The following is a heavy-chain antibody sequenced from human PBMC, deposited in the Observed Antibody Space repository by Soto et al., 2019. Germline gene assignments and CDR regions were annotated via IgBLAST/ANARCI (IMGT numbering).Heavy chain of an antibody. CDR3: ARNEYSSSRGGYYYYYMDV. V-gene: IGHV1-69*13. CDR2: IIPIFGTA. Sequence: ASVKVSCKASGGTFSSYAIRWVRQAPGQGLEWMGGIIPIFGTANYAQKFQGRVTITADESTSTAYMELSSLRSEDTAVYYCARNEYSSSRGGYYYYYMDVWGKGTTVTVSS. D-gene: IGHD6-6*01. CDR1: GGTFSSYA. J-gene: IGHJ6*03.